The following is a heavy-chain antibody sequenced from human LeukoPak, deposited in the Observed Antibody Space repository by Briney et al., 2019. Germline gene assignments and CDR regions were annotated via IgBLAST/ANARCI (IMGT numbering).Heavy chain of an antibody. D-gene: IGHD2-15*01. Sequence: SETLSLTSTVSGGSISSYYWSWIRQPPGKGLEWIGSIYHSGSTYYNPSLKSRVTISVDTSKNQFSLKLSSVTAADTAVYYCARDRNVVVVAATNWFDPWGQGTLVTVSS. CDR2: IYHSGST. CDR1: GGSISSYY. J-gene: IGHJ5*02. CDR3: ARDRNVVVVAATNWFDP. V-gene: IGHV4-38-2*02.